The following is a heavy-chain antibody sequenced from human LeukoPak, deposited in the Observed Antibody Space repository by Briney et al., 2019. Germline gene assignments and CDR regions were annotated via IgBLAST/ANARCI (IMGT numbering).Heavy chain of an antibody. CDR1: GYIFTNYW. V-gene: IGHV5-51*01. CDR3: VTGGSGSYYNPFDY. J-gene: IGHJ4*02. D-gene: IGHD3-10*01. Sequence: GESLKISCKGSGYIFTNYWIGWVRQMPGRGLEWLGIIYPGDSDIRYSPSFQGQVAISADKSISTAYLQWSSLKASDTAMYYCVTGGSGSYYNPFDYWGQGTPVTVSS. CDR2: IYPGDSDI.